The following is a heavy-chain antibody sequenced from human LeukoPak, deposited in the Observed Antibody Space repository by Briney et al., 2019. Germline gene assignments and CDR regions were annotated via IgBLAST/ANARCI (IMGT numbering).Heavy chain of an antibody. CDR3: ARESDDYVWGSYRHPLWFDP. CDR2: ISSSSSYI. CDR1: GFTFSSYS. V-gene: IGHV3-21*01. Sequence: GGSLRLSCAASGFTFSSYSMNWVRQAPGKGLEWVSSISSSSSYIYYADSVKGRFTISRDNAKNSLYLQMNSLRAEDTAVYYCARESDDYVWGSYRHPLWFDPWGQGTLVTVSS. D-gene: IGHD3-16*02. J-gene: IGHJ5*02.